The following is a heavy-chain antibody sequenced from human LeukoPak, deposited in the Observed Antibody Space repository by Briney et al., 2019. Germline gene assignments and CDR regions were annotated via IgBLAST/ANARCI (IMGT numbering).Heavy chain of an antibody. J-gene: IGHJ4*02. CDR2: IYSGGST. CDR1: GFTVSSNY. V-gene: IGHV3-66*01. D-gene: IGHD1-1*01. Sequence: GGSLRLSCAASGFTVSSNYMSWVRQAPGKGLEWVSVIYSGGSTYYADSVKGRFTISRDKSKNTLYLQMNSLRAEDTAVYYCARGEGYDFYGTWGQGTLVTVSS. CDR3: ARGEGYDFYGT.